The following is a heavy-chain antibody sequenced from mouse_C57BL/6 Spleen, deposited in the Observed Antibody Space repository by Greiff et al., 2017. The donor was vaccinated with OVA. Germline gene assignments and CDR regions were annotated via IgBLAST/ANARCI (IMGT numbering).Heavy chain of an antibody. CDR1: GFTFTSYW. Sequence: VQLQQSGAELAKPGASVKLSCKASGFTFTSYWMHWVQQRPGQGLEWLGYINPSSGYTKYNQKFKDKATLTADKSSSTAYMQLSSLTYEDSAVYYCARDYDYWYFDVWGTGTTVTVSS. D-gene: IGHD2-4*01. J-gene: IGHJ1*03. CDR2: INPSSGYT. CDR3: ARDYDYWYFDV. V-gene: IGHV1-7*01.